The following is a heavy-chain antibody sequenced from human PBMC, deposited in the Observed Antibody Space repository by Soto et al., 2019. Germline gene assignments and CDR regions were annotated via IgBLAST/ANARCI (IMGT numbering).Heavy chain of an antibody. CDR2: IIPVFGTA. Sequence: GASVKVSCKASGGTFSSYAISWVRQAPGQGLEWMGGIIPVFGTANYAQKFQGRVTITADESTSTAYMELSSLRSEDTAVYYCARNQYYDFWSGVCEGVDYYHYRMDVWGKRTTVTVSA. J-gene: IGHJ6*04. CDR1: GGTFSSYA. D-gene: IGHD3-3*01. CDR3: ARNQYYDFWSGVCEGVDYYHYRMDV. V-gene: IGHV1-69*13.